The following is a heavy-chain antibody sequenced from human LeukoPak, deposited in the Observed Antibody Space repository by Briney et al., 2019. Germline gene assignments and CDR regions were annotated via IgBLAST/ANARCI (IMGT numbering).Heavy chain of an antibody. D-gene: IGHD5-24*01. J-gene: IGHJ3*02. CDR2: INPSGGST. V-gene: IGHV1-46*01. Sequence: ASVKVSCKASGYTFTSYYMHWVRQAPGQGLEWMGIINPSGGSTSYAQKFQGRVTMTRDMSTSTVYMELSRLRSDDTAVYYCARGGNRWLQSGDAFDIWGQGTMVTVSS. CDR3: ARGGNRWLQSGDAFDI. CDR1: GYTFTSYY.